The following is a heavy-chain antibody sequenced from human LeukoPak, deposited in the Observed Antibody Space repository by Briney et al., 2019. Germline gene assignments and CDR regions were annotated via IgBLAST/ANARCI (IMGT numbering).Heavy chain of an antibody. CDR2: IRNDGSII. Sequence: GGSLRLSCAASGFTFSSYGMHWIRQAPGKGLEWVAFIRNDGSIIYNADSVKGRFTISRDNSKNTLYLQMNSLRADDTAVYYCAGYNCTSTSCYTGGLDYWGQGTLVTVSS. CDR1: GFTFSSYG. V-gene: IGHV3-30*02. CDR3: AGYNCTSTSCYTGGLDY. D-gene: IGHD2-2*02. J-gene: IGHJ4*02.